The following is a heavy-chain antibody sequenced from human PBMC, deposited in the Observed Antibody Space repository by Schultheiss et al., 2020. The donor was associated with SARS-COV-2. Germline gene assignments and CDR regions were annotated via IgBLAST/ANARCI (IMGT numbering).Heavy chain of an antibody. J-gene: IGHJ3*02. CDR1: GYTFTSYA. CDR3: ARYCSSTSCYYAFDI. CDR2: INPSSGDT. V-gene: IGHV1-2*06. Sequence: ASVKVSCKASGYTFTSYAMHWVRQAPGQGLEWMGRINPSSGDTNYAQKFQDRVTMATDTSINTAYMELSRLRSDDTAVYYCARYCSSTSCYYAFDIWGQGTMVTVSS. D-gene: IGHD2-2*01.